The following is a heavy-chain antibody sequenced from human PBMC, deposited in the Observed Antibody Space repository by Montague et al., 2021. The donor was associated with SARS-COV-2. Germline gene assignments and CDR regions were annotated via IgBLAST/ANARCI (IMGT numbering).Heavy chain of an antibody. CDR1: GGSISSGGYY. CDR3: ASARVVVPTTRNWFDH. CDR2: IYYSGST. D-gene: IGHD2-2*01. J-gene: IGHJ5*02. Sequence: TLSLTCTVSGGSISSGGYYWSWIRQHPGKGLEWIGYIYYSGSTYYNPSLKGRLTISVDTSKNRFSLKLSSVTAADTAMYYCASARVVVPTTRNWFDHWGQGTLVTVSS. V-gene: IGHV4-31*03.